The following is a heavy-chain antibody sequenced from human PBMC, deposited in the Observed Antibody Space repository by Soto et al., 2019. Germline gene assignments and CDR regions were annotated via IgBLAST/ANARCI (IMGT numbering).Heavy chain of an antibody. CDR1: GFTFSNAW. D-gene: IGHD3-22*01. V-gene: IGHV3-15*01. CDR3: TAEIVVVPYFDY. Sequence: GGSLRLSCAASGFTFSNAWMSWVRQAPGKGLEWVGRIKSKTDGGTIDYAAPVKGRFTISRDDSKNTLYLQMNSLKTEDTAVYYCTAEIVVVPYFDYWGQGTLVTVSS. J-gene: IGHJ4*02. CDR2: IKSKTDGGTI.